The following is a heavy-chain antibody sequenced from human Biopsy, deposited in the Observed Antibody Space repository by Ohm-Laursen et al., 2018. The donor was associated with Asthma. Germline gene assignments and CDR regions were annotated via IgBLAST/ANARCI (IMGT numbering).Heavy chain of an antibody. CDR2: IYSGGTS. CDR3: AKDERLYYGSDSKYMQPVPLGD. J-gene: IGHJ4*02. Sequence: SLRLSCAASGFAVSRDYMFWVRQAPGKGLEWVSVIYSGGTSHTADSVRSRFTISRDYSKNTLYLQMHSLRAEDTAVYYCAKDERLYYGSDSKYMQPVPLGDWGQGTLVIVSA. V-gene: IGHV3-53*01. CDR1: GFAVSRDY. D-gene: IGHD3-10*01.